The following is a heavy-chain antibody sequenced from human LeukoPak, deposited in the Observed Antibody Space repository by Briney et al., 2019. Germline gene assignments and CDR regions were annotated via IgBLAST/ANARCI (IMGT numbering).Heavy chain of an antibody. D-gene: IGHD2-2*01. J-gene: IGHJ5*02. CDR1: GYTFTGYY. CDR3: ARVYCSSTSCYYYWFDP. V-gene: IGHV1-2*02. Sequence: ASVKVSCKXSGYTFTGYYMHWVRQTPGQGLEWMGWINHNSGGTNYAQKFQGRVTMTRDTSISTAYMELSRLRSDDTAVYYCARVYCSSTSCYYYWFDPWGQGTLVTVSS. CDR2: INHNSGGT.